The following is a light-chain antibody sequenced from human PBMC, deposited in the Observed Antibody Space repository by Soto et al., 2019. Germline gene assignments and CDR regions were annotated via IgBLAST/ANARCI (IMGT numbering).Light chain of an antibody. V-gene: IGKV3-20*01. J-gene: IGKJ3*01. Sequence: EVVFTQSPGTLSLSPGERATLSCRASHSVSGSYLTWYQQKPGQAPRLLIYGASSRATGIPDGFSGSGSGTDFTLTISRLEPEDFAVYYCLYYGSSVFTFGPGTKVDIK. CDR2: GAS. CDR1: HSVSGSY. CDR3: LYYGSSVFT.